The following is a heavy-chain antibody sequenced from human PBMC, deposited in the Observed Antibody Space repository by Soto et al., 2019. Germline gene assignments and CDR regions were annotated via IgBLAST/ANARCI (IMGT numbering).Heavy chain of an antibody. Sequence: PGGSLRLSCAASGFRFSDYGMRWVRQAPGKGLEWVSSITGSGDTTLYADSVKGRFTISRDNSKNTLSLQVNSLRAEDTAIYYCARVGGGKSVDVWGQGTTVTVSS. CDR3: ARVGGGKSVDV. CDR2: ITGSGDTT. V-gene: IGHV3-23*01. D-gene: IGHD3-3*01. J-gene: IGHJ6*02. CDR1: GFRFSDYG.